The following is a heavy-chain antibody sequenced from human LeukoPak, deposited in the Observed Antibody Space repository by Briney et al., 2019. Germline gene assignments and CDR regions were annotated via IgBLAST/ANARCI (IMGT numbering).Heavy chain of an antibody. Sequence: PSETPSLTCAVYGGSFSGYYWSWIRQPPGKGLEWIGEINHSGSTNYNPSLKSRVTISVDTSKNQFSLKLSSVTAADTAVYYCARARPYCSGGSCYPQPVGFDLWGRGTLVTVSS. J-gene: IGHJ2*01. V-gene: IGHV4-34*01. CDR2: INHSGST. D-gene: IGHD2-15*01. CDR1: GGSFSGYY. CDR3: ARARPYCSGGSCYPQPVGFDL.